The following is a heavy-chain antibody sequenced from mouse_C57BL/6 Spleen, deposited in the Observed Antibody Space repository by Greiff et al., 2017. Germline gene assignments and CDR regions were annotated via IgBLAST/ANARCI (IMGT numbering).Heavy chain of an antibody. CDR2: ISSGSSTI. V-gene: IGHV5-17*01. CDR3: ARELRYPPMDY. Sequence: DVKLVESGGGLVKPGGSLKLSCAASGFTFSDYGMHWVRQAPEKGLEWVAYISSGSSTIYYADTVKGRFTISRDNAKNTLFLQMTSLRSEDTAMYYCARELRYPPMDYWGQGTSVTVSS. D-gene: IGHD1-1*01. J-gene: IGHJ4*01. CDR1: GFTFSDYG.